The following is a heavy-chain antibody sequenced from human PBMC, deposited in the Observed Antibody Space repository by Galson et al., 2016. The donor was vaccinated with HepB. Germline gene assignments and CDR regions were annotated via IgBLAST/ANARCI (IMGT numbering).Heavy chain of an antibody. CDR3: KTRIDPFAGDR. CDR2: IPSSTDGGTT. V-gene: IGHV3-15*01. Sequence: SLRLSCAASGFAFNNVWMSWVRQAPGKGLEWVGRIPSSTDGGTTDYAAPVKGRFIISRDDSKNTLYLQMNSLKIEDTAVYYCKTRIDPFAGDRWGQGTRVTVPS. J-gene: IGHJ4*02. D-gene: IGHD3-16*01. CDR1: GFAFNNVW.